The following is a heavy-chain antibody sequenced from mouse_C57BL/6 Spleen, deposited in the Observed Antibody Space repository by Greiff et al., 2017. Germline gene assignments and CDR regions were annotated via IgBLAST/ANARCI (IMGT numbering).Heavy chain of an antibody. CDR3: AREMDGYYLFDY. CDR2: ISDGGSYT. D-gene: IGHD2-3*01. CDR1: GFTFSSYA. V-gene: IGHV5-4*01. J-gene: IGHJ2*01. Sequence: EVKLMESGGGLVKPGGSLKLSCAASGFTFSSYAMSWVRQTPEKRLEWVATISDGGSYTYYPDNVKGRFTISRDNAKNNLYLQMSQLKSEDTAMYYCAREMDGYYLFDYWGQGTTLTVSS.